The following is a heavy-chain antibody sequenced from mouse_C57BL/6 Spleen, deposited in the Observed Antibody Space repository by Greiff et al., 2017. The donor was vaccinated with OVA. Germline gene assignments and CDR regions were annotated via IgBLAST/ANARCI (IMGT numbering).Heavy chain of an antibody. V-gene: IGHV1-52*01. J-gene: IGHJ4*01. D-gene: IGHD1-1*01. Sequence: QVQLKQPGAELVRPGSSVKLSCKASGYTFTSYWMHWVKQRPVQGLEWIGNIDPSDSETHYNQKFKDKATLTVDKSSSTAYMQLSSLTSEDSAVYYCARGYYGSSPYYAMDYWGQGTSVTVSS. CDR3: ARGYYGSSPYYAMDY. CDR2: IDPSDSET. CDR1: GYTFTSYW.